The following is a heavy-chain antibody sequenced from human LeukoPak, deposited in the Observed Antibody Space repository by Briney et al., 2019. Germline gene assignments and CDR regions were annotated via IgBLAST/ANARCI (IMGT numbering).Heavy chain of an antibody. CDR2: IWYDGSNK. V-gene: IGHV3-33*06. J-gene: IGHJ4*02. D-gene: IGHD5-18*01. CDR3: AKGQAGYSYGLFDY. Sequence: GGSLRLSCAASGFTFSSYGMHWVRQAPGKGLEWVAVIWYDGSNKYYADSVKGRFTIPRDNSKNTLYLQMNSLRAEDTAVYYCAKGQAGYSYGLFDYWGQGTLVTVSS. CDR1: GFTFSSYG.